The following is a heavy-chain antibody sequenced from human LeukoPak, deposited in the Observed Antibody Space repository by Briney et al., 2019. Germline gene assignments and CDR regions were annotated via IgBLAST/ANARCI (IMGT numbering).Heavy chain of an antibody. CDR2: IYYSGST. Sequence: SETLSLTCTVSGGSISSYYWSWIRQPPGKGLEWIGYIYYSGSTNYNPSLKSRVTISVDTSKNQFSLKLSSVTAADTAVYYCASTRGYSYGEYFDYWGQGTLVTVSS. D-gene: IGHD5-18*01. CDR1: GGSISSYY. J-gene: IGHJ4*02. CDR3: ASTRGYSYGEYFDY. V-gene: IGHV4-59*01.